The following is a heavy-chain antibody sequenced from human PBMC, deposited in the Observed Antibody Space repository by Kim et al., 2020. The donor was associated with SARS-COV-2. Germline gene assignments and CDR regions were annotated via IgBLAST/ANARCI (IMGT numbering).Heavy chain of an antibody. J-gene: IGHJ6*02. CDR1: GYTFTSYG. CDR2: ISAYNGNT. V-gene: IGHV1-18*01. D-gene: IGHD6-19*01. CDR3: ARVGLEQWLLPVGHYYYYGMDV. Sequence: ASVKVSCKASGYTFTSYGISWVRQAPGQGLEWMGWISAYNGNTNYAQKLQGRVTMTTDTSTSTAYMELRSLRSDDTAVYYCARVGLEQWLLPVGHYYYYGMDVWGQGTTVTVSS.